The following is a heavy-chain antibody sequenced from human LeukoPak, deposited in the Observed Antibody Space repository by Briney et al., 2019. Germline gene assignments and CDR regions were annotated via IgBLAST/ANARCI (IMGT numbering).Heavy chain of an antibody. Sequence: SGTLSLTCTVSGASISSYYWCWIRQPPGKALEGIGYIYYSWCTKYNSSLKSLVTILVVTSKNHFSLLLINVTSVDTAGLYVARDTRLTFYGDYRIDSWGQGNLGTVS. D-gene: IGHD4-17*01. CDR2: IYYSWCT. J-gene: IGHJ4*02. CDR1: GASISSYY. V-gene: IGHV4-59*01. CDR3: ARDTRLTFYGDYRIDS.